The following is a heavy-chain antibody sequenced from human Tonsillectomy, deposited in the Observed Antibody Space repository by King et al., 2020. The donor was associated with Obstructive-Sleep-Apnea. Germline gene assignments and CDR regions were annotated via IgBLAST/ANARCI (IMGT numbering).Heavy chain of an antibody. CDR3: TRLGILSSSWYIGWFDP. D-gene: IGHD6-13*01. J-gene: IGHJ5*02. CDR1: GYTFTGYY. Sequence: QLVQSGAEVKKPGASVKVSCKASGYTFTGYYMSWVRQAPGQGLEWMGWINPKSGGTNYAQKFQGRVTMTRDTSISTAYMEVSRLTSDDTAVYYCTRLGILSSSWYIGWFDPWGQGTLVTVSS. V-gene: IGHV1-2*02. CDR2: INPKSGGT.